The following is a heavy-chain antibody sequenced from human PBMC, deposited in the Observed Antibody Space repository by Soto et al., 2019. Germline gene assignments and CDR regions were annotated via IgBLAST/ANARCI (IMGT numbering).Heavy chain of an antibody. CDR3: ARRARPDCCYMDV. D-gene: IGHD6-6*01. CDR2: ISSNGVGT. CDR1: GFTLSGYA. J-gene: IGHJ6*03. V-gene: IGHV3-64*01. Sequence: EVQLEESGGGLAQPGGSLIPSCGASGFTLSGYAMDWVRQAPGKGLEYVSGISSNGVGTYYANYVQGRFTISRDNSKNTVYLQMGSLRPEDMAVYYCARRARPDCCYMDVWGKGTTVTVSS.